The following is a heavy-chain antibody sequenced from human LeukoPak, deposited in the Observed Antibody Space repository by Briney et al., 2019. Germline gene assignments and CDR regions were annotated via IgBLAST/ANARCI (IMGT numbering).Heavy chain of an antibody. D-gene: IGHD3-22*01. V-gene: IGHV1-69*04. J-gene: IGHJ5*02. CDR1: GGTFSSYA. CDR3: ARGERTSYDSSGYYRS. Sequence: SVKVSCKASGGTFSSYAISWVRQAPGQGLEWMGRIIPILGIANYAQKFQGRVTITADKSTSTAYMELSSLRSEDTAVYYCARGERTSYDSSGYYRSWGQGTLVTVSS. CDR2: IIPILGIA.